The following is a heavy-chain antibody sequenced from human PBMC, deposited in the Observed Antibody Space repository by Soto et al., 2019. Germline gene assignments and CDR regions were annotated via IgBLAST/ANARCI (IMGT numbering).Heavy chain of an antibody. D-gene: IGHD4-17*01. CDR3: ARHYSGDPFDY. V-gene: IGHV4-59*08. CDR2: ISYSGSA. Sequence: SETLSLTCSVSGSSISRYYWSWIRQPPGKGLEWIGYISYSGSANYNPSLKSRVTISADTSKNQFSLKLISVTAADTAVYFCARHYSGDPFDYWGQGTLVTVSS. CDR1: GSSISRYY. J-gene: IGHJ4*02.